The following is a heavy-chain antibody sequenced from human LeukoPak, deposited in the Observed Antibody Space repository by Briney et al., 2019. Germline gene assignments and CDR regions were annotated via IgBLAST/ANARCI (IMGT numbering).Heavy chain of an antibody. CDR1: GYTFTGYY. J-gene: IGHJ4*02. V-gene: IGHV1-2*06. CDR3: ARDLEPERTYYDFWSGYYMGY. Sequence: ASVKVSCKASGYTFTGYYMHWVRQAPGQGLEWMGRINPNSGGTNYAQKFQGRVTMTRDTSISTAYMELSRLRSDDTAVYYCARDLEPERTYYDFWSGYYMGYWCQGTLVTVSS. CDR2: INPNSGGT. D-gene: IGHD3-3*01.